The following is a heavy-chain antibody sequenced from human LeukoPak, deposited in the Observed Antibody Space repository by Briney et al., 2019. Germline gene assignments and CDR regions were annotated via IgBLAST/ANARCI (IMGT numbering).Heavy chain of an antibody. CDR3: AREAFSGSYLEGLGS. J-gene: IGHJ4*02. V-gene: IGHV3-33*08. CDR1: GFTFSSFT. Sequence: GGSLRLSCATSGFTFSSFTMNGVRQAPGKGLEWVAVIWYDGSNKYYADSVKGRFTISRDNSKNTLYLQMNSLRAEDTAVYYCAREAFSGSYLEGLGSWGQRTLVTASS. CDR2: IWYDGSNK. D-gene: IGHD1-26*01.